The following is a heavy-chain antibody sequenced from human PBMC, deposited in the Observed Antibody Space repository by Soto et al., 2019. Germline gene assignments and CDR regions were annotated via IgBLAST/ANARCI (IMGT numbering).Heavy chain of an antibody. Sequence: QVQLQQWGAGLLKPSETLSLTCAVYGGSFSGYYWSWIRQPPGKGLEWIGEINHSGSTHYNPSLKSRVTISVDTSKNQFSLKLSSVTAADTAVYYCAGTSADCSGGSCYSANDYWGQGTLVTVFS. J-gene: IGHJ4*02. CDR3: AGTSADCSGGSCYSANDY. D-gene: IGHD2-15*01. CDR2: INHSGST. CDR1: GGSFSGYY. V-gene: IGHV4-34*01.